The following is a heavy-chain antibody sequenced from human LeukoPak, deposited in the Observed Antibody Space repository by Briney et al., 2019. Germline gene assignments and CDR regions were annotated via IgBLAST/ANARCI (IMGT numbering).Heavy chain of an antibody. V-gene: IGHV4-39*07. J-gene: IGHJ6*03. D-gene: IGHD2-2*01. CDR1: GGSISSSSYY. CDR2: IYTSGST. CDR3: ARDNIVVVPVEDYYYYYMDV. Sequence: SETLSLTCTVSGGSISSSSYYWGWIRQPPGKGLEWIGRIYTSGSTNYNPSLKSRVTISVDTSKNQFSLKLSSVTAADTAVYYCARDNIVVVPVEDYYYYYMDVWGKGTTVTVSS.